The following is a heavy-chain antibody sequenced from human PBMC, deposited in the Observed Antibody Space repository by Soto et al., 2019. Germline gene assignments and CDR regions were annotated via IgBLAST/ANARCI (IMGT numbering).Heavy chain of an antibody. Sequence: SETLSRTSTVSGGSVSSATYYYNWIRQPPGKGLEWIGSVYYYGTPNYNPSLKTRVTISMDTSYNRLSLKLRSVTAADTAVYYCARDLYLRTGPWGMDVWGPGITVTVSS. J-gene: IGHJ6*02. CDR3: ARDLYLRTGPWGMDV. D-gene: IGHD3-16*01. CDR2: VYYYGTP. V-gene: IGHV4-61*01. CDR1: GGSVSSATYY.